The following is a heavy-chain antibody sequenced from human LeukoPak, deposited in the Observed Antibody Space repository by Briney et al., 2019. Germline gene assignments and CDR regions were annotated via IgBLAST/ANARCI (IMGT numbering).Heavy chain of an antibody. CDR2: INHSGST. CDR3: ARMGIAPGQNWYFDL. CDR1: GGSFSGYY. V-gene: IGHV4-34*01. J-gene: IGHJ2*01. D-gene: IGHD7-27*01. Sequence: SETLSLTCAVYGGSFSGYYWSWIRQPPGKGLEWIGEINHSGSTNYNPSLKSRVTISVDTSKNQFSLKLSSVTAADTAVYYCARMGIAPGQNWYFDLWGRGTLVTVSS.